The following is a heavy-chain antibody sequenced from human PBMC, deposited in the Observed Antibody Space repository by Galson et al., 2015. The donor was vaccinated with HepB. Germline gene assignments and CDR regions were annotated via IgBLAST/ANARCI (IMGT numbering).Heavy chain of an antibody. V-gene: IGHV4-59*01. CDR2: VHYTGTT. CDR1: GGFISTYY. D-gene: IGHD2-15*01. Sequence: ETLSLTCTVSGGFISTYYWGRIRQPPGKTLEWIGYVHYTGTTNYSPSLKSRVTVSLDMSKNQFFLKLNSVTAADTAVYYCARERTYCSGGSCDFAFDYWGPGMLVTVSS. J-gene: IGHJ4*02. CDR3: ARERTYCSGGSCDFAFDY.